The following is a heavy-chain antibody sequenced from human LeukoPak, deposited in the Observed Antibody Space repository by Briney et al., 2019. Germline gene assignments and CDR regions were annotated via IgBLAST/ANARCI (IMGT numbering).Heavy chain of an antibody. J-gene: IGHJ5*02. Sequence: SETLSLTCTVSGGSLSSYYWSWIRQPAGRGLEWIGRIYFSGSTNYNPSLKSRVTISVDTSKNQFSLKLSSVTAADTAVYYCARKGIAAAGTYNWFDPWGQGTLVTVSS. CDR2: IYFSGST. D-gene: IGHD6-13*01. CDR1: GGSLSSYY. V-gene: IGHV4-4*07. CDR3: ARKGIAAAGTYNWFDP.